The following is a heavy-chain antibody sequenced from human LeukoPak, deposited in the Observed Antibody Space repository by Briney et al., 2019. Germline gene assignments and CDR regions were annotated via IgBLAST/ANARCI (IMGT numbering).Heavy chain of an antibody. CDR2: IYYSGST. D-gene: IGHD1-14*01. V-gene: IGHV4-59*01. Sequence: SETLPLTCTVSGGSISSYYWSWIRQPPGKGLEWIGYIYYSGSTNYNPSLKSRVTISVDTSKNQFSLKLSSVTAADTAVYYCARDRNRLFDYWGQGTLVTVSS. CDR1: GGSISSYY. J-gene: IGHJ4*02. CDR3: ARDRNRLFDY.